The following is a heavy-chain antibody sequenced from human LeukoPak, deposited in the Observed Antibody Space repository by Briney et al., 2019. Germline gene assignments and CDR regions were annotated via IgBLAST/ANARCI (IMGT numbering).Heavy chain of an antibody. CDR2: INHSGST. CDR3: ARWGDGLYYFDY. J-gene: IGHJ4*02. D-gene: IGHD3/OR15-3a*01. V-gene: IGHV4-34*01. CDR1: GGSFSGYY. Sequence: SETLSLTCAVYGGSFSGYYWSWIRQPPGKGLEWIGEINHSGSTNYNPSLKSRVTISVDTSKNQFSLKLSSVTAADTAVYYCARWGDGLYYFDYWGQGTLVTVSS.